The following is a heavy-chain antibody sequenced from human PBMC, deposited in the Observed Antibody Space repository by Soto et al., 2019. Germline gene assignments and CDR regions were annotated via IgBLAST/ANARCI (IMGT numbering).Heavy chain of an antibody. Sequence: SVKVSCKASGFTFSNAAIQWVRQTRGQRLEWIGWIVVGSGNTNYARELHGRVTITRDMSTSAAYMELSSLRSEDTAIYYCAARSGYYTSYSYMDVWGKGTTVTVSS. CDR1: GFTFSNAA. V-gene: IGHV1-58*02. CDR3: AARSGYYTSYSYMDV. J-gene: IGHJ6*03. D-gene: IGHD3-3*01. CDR2: IVVGSGNT.